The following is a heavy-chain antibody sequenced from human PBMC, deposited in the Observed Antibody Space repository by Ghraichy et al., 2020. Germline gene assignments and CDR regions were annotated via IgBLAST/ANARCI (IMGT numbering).Heavy chain of an antibody. V-gene: IGHV3-7*01. J-gene: IGHJ4*02. D-gene: IGHD4-17*01. CDR1: GFTFSDSW. CDR2: IKPDGTAR. Sequence: GGSLRLSCATSGFTFSDSWMNWVRQAPGKGLEWVASIKPDGTARFYVDSVQGRFTISRDNAKNSLYLQMNSLRAEDTAVYYCAREKKGNYGDYNFFDYWGQGTLVTVSS. CDR3: AREKKGNYGDYNFFDY.